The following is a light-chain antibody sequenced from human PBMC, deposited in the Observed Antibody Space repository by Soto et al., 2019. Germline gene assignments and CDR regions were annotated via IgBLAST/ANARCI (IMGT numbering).Light chain of an antibody. CDR2: GNN. CDR3: QSYDSRLRGSV. CDR1: SSNIGAGYG. J-gene: IGLJ2*01. V-gene: IGLV1-40*01. Sequence: QSVLTQPPSVSGAPRQRVTISCTGSSSNIGAGYGVHWYQQLPGAAPKVVIYGNNNRPAGVPDRFSGSKSGTSASLAITGLQADDEADYFCQSYDSRLRGSVFGGGTKLTVL.